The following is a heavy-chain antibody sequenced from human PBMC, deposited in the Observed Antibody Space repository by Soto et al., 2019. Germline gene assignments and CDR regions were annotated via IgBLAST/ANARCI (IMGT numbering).Heavy chain of an antibody. CDR3: ARDSEHYFDTTGPIDS. Sequence: SVKLSSKHGGDTFTSYAMQSVRQAPGQRLEWMGWINAGNGRTQYSQRFQGRVTITRDTSASTAYMELSSLRSEDTAVYYCARDSEHYFDTTGPIDSWGQGTLVTVSS. D-gene: IGHD3-22*01. CDR1: GDTFTSYA. CDR2: INAGNGRT. J-gene: IGHJ4*02. V-gene: IGHV1-3*01.